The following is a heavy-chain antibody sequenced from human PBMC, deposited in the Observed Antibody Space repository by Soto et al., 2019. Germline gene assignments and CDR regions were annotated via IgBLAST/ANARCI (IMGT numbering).Heavy chain of an antibody. Sequence: QVQLVESGGGVVQPGRSLRVSCADSGFTFSIYAMHWVRQAPGTGLEWVAVISYDGTKTYYADSVKGRFTISRDNSKNTVYLQMTSLRDGDTVVYYCAKGLVPRRQWLIDPFDYGCQGNWVTVPP. CDR1: GFTFSIYA. CDR3: AKGLVPRRQWLIDPFDY. V-gene: IGHV3-30*18. J-gene: IGHJ4*02. D-gene: IGHD6-19*01. CDR2: ISYDGTKT.